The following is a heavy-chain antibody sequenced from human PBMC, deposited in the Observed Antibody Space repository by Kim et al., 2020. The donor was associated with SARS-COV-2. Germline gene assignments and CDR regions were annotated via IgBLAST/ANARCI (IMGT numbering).Heavy chain of an antibody. CDR1: GGTFSSYA. CDR2: IIPIFGKA. J-gene: IGHJ4*02. Sequence: SVKVSCKASGGTFSSYAISWVRQAPGQGLEWMGGIIPIFGKANYAQKFQGRVTITADESTSTAYMELSSLRSEDTAVYYCARVNSYGYGGLFDYWGQGTLVTVSS. D-gene: IGHD5-18*01. CDR3: ARVNSYGYGGLFDY. V-gene: IGHV1-69*13.